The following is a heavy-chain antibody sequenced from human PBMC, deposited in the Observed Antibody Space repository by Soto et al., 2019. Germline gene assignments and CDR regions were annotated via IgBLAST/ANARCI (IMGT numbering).Heavy chain of an antibody. D-gene: IGHD3-3*01. Sequence: QVQLVQSGAELKKPGASVKVSCKSSGYTFTSYDFNWVRQATGQGPEWMGWMNPSSGNTGYAQKFQGRVTMTRDTPITTAYMERSSRSSDDTAVYYCARAPREWGCDYWGPGTLVTVSS. CDR3: ARAPREWGCDY. J-gene: IGHJ4*02. CDR1: GYTFTSYD. CDR2: MNPSSGNT. V-gene: IGHV1-8*01.